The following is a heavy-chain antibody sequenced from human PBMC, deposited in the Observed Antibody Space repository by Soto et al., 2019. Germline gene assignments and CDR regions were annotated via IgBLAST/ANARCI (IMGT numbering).Heavy chain of an antibody. V-gene: IGHV3-30*18. CDR3: AKDFYQYSSSWYYGYFDL. J-gene: IGHJ2*01. CDR1: GFTFSSYG. Sequence: QVQLVESGGGVVQPGRSLRLSCAASGFTFSSYGMHWVRQAPGKGLEWVAVISYDGSNKYYADSVKGRFTISRDNSKNTLYLQMNSLRAEDTAVYYCAKDFYQYSSSWYYGYFDLWGRGTLVTVSS. D-gene: IGHD6-13*01. CDR2: ISYDGSNK.